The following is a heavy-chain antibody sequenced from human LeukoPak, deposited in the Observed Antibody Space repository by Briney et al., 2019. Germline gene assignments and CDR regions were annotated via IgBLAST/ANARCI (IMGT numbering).Heavy chain of an antibody. CDR2: SSAYNGNT. Sequence: ASVKVSCKASGYTFTSYGISWVRQAPGEGVEWMGWSSAYNGNTNYAQKLQGRVTMTTDTSTSTAYMQLRSLRSDDTAVYYCATDPRANCDYWFDYWGQGTLVTVSS. D-gene: IGHD4-17*01. CDR1: GYTFTSYG. CDR3: ATDPRANCDYWFDY. J-gene: IGHJ4*02. V-gene: IGHV1-18*04.